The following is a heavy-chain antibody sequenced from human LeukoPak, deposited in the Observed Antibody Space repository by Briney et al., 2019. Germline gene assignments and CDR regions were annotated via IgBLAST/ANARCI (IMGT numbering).Heavy chain of an antibody. J-gene: IGHJ4*02. CDR1: GGSTNTYS. V-gene: IGHV4-59*01. D-gene: IGHD6-13*01. CDR2: FYYSGST. CDR3: ATYSSSWFY. Sequence: PSETLSLTCTVSGGSTNTYSWSWIRQPPGKGLEWIGDFYYSGSTKYNPSLKSRVTISVATSKNQFSLKLNSVTDADTAVYYCATYSSSWFYWGPGTLVTVSS.